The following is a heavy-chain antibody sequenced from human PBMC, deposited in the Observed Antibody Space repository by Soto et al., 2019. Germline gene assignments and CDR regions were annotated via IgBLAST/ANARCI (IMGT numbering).Heavy chain of an antibody. CDR2: IYYSGST. D-gene: IGHD2-15*01. CDR3: ARVKNIGLETLYYYYYMDV. J-gene: IGHJ6*03. CDR1: GGSISSYY. Sequence: SETLSLTCTVSGGSISSYYWSWIRQPPGKGLEWIGYIYYSGSTNYNPSLKSRVTISVDTSKNQFSLKLSSVTAADTAVYYCARVKNIGLETLYYYYYMDVWGKGTTVTVSS. V-gene: IGHV4-59*01.